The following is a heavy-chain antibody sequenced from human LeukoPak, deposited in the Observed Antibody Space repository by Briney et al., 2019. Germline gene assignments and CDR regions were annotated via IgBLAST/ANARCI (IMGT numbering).Heavy chain of an antibody. V-gene: IGHV3-53*01. CDR3: ARGHSNYDGIDY. D-gene: IGHD4-11*01. J-gene: IGHJ4*02. CDR1: GFTVSSNY. Sequence: GGSLRLSCAASGFTVSSNYMSWVRQAPGKGLEWVSVIYSGGSTYYADSVKGRFTISGDNSKNTLYLQMNSLRAEDTAVYYCARGHSNYDGIDYWGQGTLVTVSS. CDR2: IYSGGST.